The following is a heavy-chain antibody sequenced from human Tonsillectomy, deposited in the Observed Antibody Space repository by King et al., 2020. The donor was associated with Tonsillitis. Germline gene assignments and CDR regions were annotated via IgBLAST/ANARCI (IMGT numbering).Heavy chain of an antibody. Sequence: QLVQSGAEVKKPGESLKISCKGSGYSFTSYWIGWVCQMPGKGLEWMGIIYPGDSDTRYSPSFQGQVTISADKSISTAYLQWSSLKASDTAMYYCARPSGNYSTVYYYYYMDVWGKGTTVTVSS. CDR2: IYPGDSDT. CDR1: GYSFTSYW. CDR3: ARPSGNYSTVYYYYYMDV. V-gene: IGHV5-51*03. J-gene: IGHJ6*03. D-gene: IGHD1-26*01.